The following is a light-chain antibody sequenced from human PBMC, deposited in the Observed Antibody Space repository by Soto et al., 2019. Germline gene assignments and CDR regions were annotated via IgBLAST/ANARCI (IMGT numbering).Light chain of an antibody. CDR3: SSYTSSATLV. Sequence: QSALTQPASVSGSPGQSITISYSGGTSDIGTYNYVSWYQHHPGKVPKVMIYEVSNRPSGVSNRFSGSKSGNTASLTISGLQAEDEADYYCSSYTSSATLVFGGGTKVTVL. J-gene: IGLJ3*02. V-gene: IGLV2-14*01. CDR1: TSDIGTYNY. CDR2: EVS.